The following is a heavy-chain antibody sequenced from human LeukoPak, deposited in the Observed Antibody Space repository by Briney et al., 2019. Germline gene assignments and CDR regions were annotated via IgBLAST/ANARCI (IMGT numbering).Heavy chain of an antibody. Sequence: GGSLRLSCAASGFTFSSYGMHWVRQALGKGLEWVAVISYDGSNKYYADSVKGRFTISRDNSKNTLYLQMNSLRAEDTAVYYCAKGGSILRYFDWLLYPYFDYWGQGTLVTVSS. CDR1: GFTFSSYG. CDR3: AKGGSILRYFDWLLYPYFDY. V-gene: IGHV3-30*18. D-gene: IGHD3-9*01. CDR2: ISYDGSNK. J-gene: IGHJ4*02.